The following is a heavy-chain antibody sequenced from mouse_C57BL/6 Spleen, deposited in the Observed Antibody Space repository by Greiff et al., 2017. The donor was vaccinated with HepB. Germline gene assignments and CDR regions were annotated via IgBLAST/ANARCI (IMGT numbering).Heavy chain of an antibody. CDR3: EREVFITTVVAPRPYAMDY. Sequence: LQESGPELVKPGASVKISCKASGYAFSSSWMNWVKQRPGKGLEWIGRIYPGDGDTNYNGKFKGKATLTADKSSSTAYMQLSSLTSEDSAVYFCEREVFITTVVAPRPYAMDYWGQGTSVTVSS. CDR1: GYAFSSSW. D-gene: IGHD1-1*01. CDR2: IYPGDGDT. V-gene: IGHV1-82*01. J-gene: IGHJ4*01.